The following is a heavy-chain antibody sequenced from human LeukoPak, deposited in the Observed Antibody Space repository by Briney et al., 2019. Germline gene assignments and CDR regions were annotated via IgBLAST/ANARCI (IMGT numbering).Heavy chain of an antibody. D-gene: IGHD2-15*01. Sequence: PGGSLTLSCAASGFTFSGSAMHWVRQASGKGLEWVGRIRSKANSYATAYAASVKGRFTISRDDSKNTAYLQMNSLKTEDTAVYYCLVVVAATRQWGQGTLVTVSS. CDR3: LVVVAATRQ. J-gene: IGHJ4*02. CDR1: GFTFSGSA. V-gene: IGHV3-73*01. CDR2: IRSKANSYAT.